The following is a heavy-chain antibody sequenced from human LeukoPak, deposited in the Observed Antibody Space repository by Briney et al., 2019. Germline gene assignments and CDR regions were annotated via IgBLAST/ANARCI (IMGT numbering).Heavy chain of an antibody. CDR1: GFTVSSNY. Sequence: GGSLRLSCAASGFTVSSNYMSWVRQAPGKGLEWVSVIYSGGSTYCADSVKGRFTISRDSSKNTLYLQMNSLRAEDTAVYYCAMGIAAAGYFDYWGQGTLVTVSS. CDR2: IYSGGST. CDR3: AMGIAAAGYFDY. D-gene: IGHD6-13*01. V-gene: IGHV3-53*01. J-gene: IGHJ4*02.